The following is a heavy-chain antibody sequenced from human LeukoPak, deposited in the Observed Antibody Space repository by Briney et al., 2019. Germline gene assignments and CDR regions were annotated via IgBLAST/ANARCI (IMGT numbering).Heavy chain of an antibody. CDR1: GFTFSSYS. V-gene: IGHV3-21*01. Sequence: PGGSLRLSCAASGFTFSSYSMNWVRQAPGKGQEWGSSISSSSSYIYYADSVKGRFAISRDNAKNSLYLQMNSLRAEDTAVYYCARDYPYHYGDPAAHAFDIWGQGTMVTVSS. CDR3: ARDYPYHYGDPAAHAFDI. J-gene: IGHJ3*02. D-gene: IGHD4-17*01. CDR2: ISSSSSYI.